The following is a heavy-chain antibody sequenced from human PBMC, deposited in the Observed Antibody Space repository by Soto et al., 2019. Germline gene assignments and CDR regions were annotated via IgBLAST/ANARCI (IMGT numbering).Heavy chain of an antibody. CDR3: AKSPNFYCSSPNCYKYYFDH. D-gene: IGHD2-2*02. J-gene: IGHJ4*02. CDR2: ISYDGSEK. V-gene: IGHV3-30*18. CDR1: GFTFNTYG. Sequence: LRLSCAASGFTFNTYGMHWVRQAPGKGLEWVAVISYDGSEKYYVDSVKGRFIISKDNSKNTLYLQKNSLRPEDTAVYYCAKSPNFYCSSPNCYKYYFDHWGQGTRVTVSS.